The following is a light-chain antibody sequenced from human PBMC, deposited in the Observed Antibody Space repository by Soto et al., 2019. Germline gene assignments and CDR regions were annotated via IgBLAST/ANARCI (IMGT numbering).Light chain of an antibody. CDR3: QQYKSYPWT. Sequence: DIQMTQSPSTLSASVGDRVTITCRASQNINNWLAWYQQKPEIAPKLLISKASSLESGVPSRFSGSGSGTEFTLTISSLQPDDFATYYCQQYKSYPWTFGQGTKVEVK. V-gene: IGKV1-5*03. CDR1: QNINNW. CDR2: KAS. J-gene: IGKJ1*01.